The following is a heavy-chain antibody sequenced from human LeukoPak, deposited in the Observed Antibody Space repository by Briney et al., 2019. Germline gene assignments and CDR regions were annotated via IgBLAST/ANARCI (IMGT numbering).Heavy chain of an antibody. J-gene: IGHJ6*03. CDR1: GHTFTSYD. V-gene: IGHV1-8*01. CDR3: ARKPPLRMVRGVKRYYYYMDV. CDR2: MNPNSGNT. Sequence: ASVKVSCKASGHTFTSYDINWVRQATGQGLEWMGWMNPNSGNTGYAQKFQGRVTMTRNTSISTAYMELSSLRSEDTAVYYCARKPPLRMVRGVKRYYYYMDVWGKGTTVTVSS. D-gene: IGHD3-10*01.